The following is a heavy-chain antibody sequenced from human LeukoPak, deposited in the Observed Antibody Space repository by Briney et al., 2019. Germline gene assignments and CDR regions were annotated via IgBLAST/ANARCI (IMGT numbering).Heavy chain of an antibody. CDR2: IYHSGST. Sequence: SETLSLTCAVSGYSISSGYYWGWIRQPPGKGLEWIGSIYHSGSTYYNPSLKSRVTISVDTSKNQFSLKLSSVTAADTAVYYCARGGAGYCSSTSCYSTLAFDYRGQGTLVTVSS. J-gene: IGHJ4*02. V-gene: IGHV4-38-2*01. D-gene: IGHD2-2*02. CDR3: ARGGAGYCSSTSCYSTLAFDY. CDR1: GYSISSGYY.